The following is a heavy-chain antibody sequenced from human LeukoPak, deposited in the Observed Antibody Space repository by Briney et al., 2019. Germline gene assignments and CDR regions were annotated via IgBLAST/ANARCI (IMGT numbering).Heavy chain of an antibody. D-gene: IGHD3-9*01. CDR2: IYPGDSDT. CDR3: ATFILDDWVFDY. Sequence: GESLKISCEGSGYSFTNYWIAWVRQMPGKGLEWMGIIYPGDSDTRYSPSFQGQVTISADKSISTAYLQWSSLKASDTAMYYCATFILDDWVFDYWGQGTLVTVSS. CDR1: GYSFTNYW. V-gene: IGHV5-51*01. J-gene: IGHJ4*02.